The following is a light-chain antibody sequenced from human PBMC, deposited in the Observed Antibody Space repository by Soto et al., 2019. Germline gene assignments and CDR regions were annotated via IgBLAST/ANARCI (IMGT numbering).Light chain of an antibody. J-gene: IGKJ4*01. CDR1: QSLLHSNGDNY. Sequence: DTVMTQSPLSLSVTPGEPASISCSSSQSLLHSNGDNYLDWYVQKPGQSPQLPISLGSNPASGVHGRFSGSESGTGFTLKISSFVAMDVGVDYGVDGLQFGVSFGGGTKVEIK. V-gene: IGKV2-28*01. CDR3: VDGLQFGVS. CDR2: LGS.